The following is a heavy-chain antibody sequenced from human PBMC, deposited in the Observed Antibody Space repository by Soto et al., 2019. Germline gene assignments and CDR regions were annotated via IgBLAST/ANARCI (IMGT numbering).Heavy chain of an antibody. CDR3: AREEYSSGTGYLQN. CDR2: IWYAGSNE. D-gene: IGHD6-19*01. Sequence: QVQLVESGGGVVQPGRSLRLSCAASGFTFSSYGMHWVRQAPGKGLEWVALIWYAGSNEYYVDSVKGRFTISRDNSKNTQDLQMNSLRAEDRAMYYWAREEYSSGTGYLQNWGQGTLDTVSS. V-gene: IGHV3-33*01. J-gene: IGHJ1*01. CDR1: GFTFSSYG.